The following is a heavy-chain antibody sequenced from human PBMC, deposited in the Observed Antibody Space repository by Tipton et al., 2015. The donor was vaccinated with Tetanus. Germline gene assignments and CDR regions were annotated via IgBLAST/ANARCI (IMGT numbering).Heavy chain of an antibody. V-gene: IGHV4-4*02. Sequence: TLSLTCAVSGGSISGDNWWSWVRQPPGKGLEWIGEVYHSGSTNYSPSLKSRATISVDRSKNQLSLKPTSVTAADTAVYYCASLPPILFGGLFELWGQGVLVTVSS. CDR2: VYHSGST. CDR1: GGSISGDNW. CDR3: ASLPPILFGGLFEL. D-gene: IGHD3-10*02. J-gene: IGHJ1*01.